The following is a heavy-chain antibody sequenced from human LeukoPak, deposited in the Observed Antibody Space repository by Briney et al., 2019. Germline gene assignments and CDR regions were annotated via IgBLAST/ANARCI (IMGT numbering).Heavy chain of an antibody. V-gene: IGHV3-7*01. J-gene: IGHJ4*02. CDR1: GITFSSLW. Sequence: GGSLRLSCAASGITFSSLWMSWFRQTPGKGLAWVADIKHDGSEEHYVASVKGRFTISRDNAKLYLQMNSLRAEDTAVYYCARDSAIEGYDFWSGYYDYWGQGTLVTVSS. D-gene: IGHD3-3*01. CDR3: ARDSAIEGYDFWSGYYDY. CDR2: IKHDGSEE.